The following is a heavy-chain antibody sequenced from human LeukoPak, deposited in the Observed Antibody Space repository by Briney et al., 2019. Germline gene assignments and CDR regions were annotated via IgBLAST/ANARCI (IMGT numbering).Heavy chain of an antibody. CDR1: GGTFSSYA. J-gene: IGHJ5*02. D-gene: IGHD3-3*01. V-gene: IGHV1-69*06. CDR3: ARGLEWLTRRHTWFDP. CDR2: IIPIFGTA. Sequence: SVKVSCKASGGTFSSYAISWVRQAPGQGLEWMGGIIPIFGTANYAQKFQGRVTITADKSTSTAYMELSSLRSDDTAVYYCARGLEWLTRRHTWFDPWGQGTLVTVSS.